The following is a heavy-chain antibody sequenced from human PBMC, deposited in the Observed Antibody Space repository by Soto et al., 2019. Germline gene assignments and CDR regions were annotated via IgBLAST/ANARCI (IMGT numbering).Heavy chain of an antibody. J-gene: IGHJ4*02. CDR1: GFTFSSYG. CDR3: AIGYSSGWYNRDY. D-gene: IGHD6-19*01. V-gene: IGHV3-33*01. CDR2: IWYDGSNK. Sequence: QVQLVESGGGVVQPGRSLRLSCAASGFTFSSYGMHWVRQAPGKGLEWVAVIWYDGSNKYYADSVKGRFTISRDNSKNTLYLQMNSLRAEDTAVYYCAIGYSSGWYNRDYWGQGTLVTVSS.